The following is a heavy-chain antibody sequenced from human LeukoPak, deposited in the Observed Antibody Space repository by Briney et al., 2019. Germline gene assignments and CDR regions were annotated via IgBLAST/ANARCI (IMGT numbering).Heavy chain of an antibody. CDR3: ARAPPAGDFWSGYYFDY. V-gene: IGHV3-30-3*01. D-gene: IGHD3-3*01. Sequence: GGSLRLSCAASGFTFSSYAMHWVRQAPGKGLEWGAVISYDGSNKYYADSVKGRFTISRDNSKNTLYLQMNSLRAEDTAVYYCARAPPAGDFWSGYYFDYWGQGTLVTVSS. CDR2: ISYDGSNK. CDR1: GFTFSSYA. J-gene: IGHJ4*02.